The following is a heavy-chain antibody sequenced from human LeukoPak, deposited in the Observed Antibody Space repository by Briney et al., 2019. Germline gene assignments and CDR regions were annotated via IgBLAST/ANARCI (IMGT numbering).Heavy chain of an antibody. CDR3: ARHLSTGGATQAFDY. J-gene: IGHJ4*02. CDR1: GYSFTSYW. Sequence: GESLKISCKGSGYSFTSYWIGWVRQMPGKGLEWMGIIYPGDSDTRYSPSFQGQATISADKSISTAYLQWSSLKASDTAMYYCARHLSTGGATQAFDYWGQGTLVTVSS. CDR2: IYPGDSDT. D-gene: IGHD1-26*01. V-gene: IGHV5-51*01.